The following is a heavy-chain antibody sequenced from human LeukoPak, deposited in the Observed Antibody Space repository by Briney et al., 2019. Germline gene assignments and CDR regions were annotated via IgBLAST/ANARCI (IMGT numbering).Heavy chain of an antibody. CDR2: IKQDGREK. Sequence: GGSLRLSCAASGFNFNSCWMSWVRQAPGKGLEWVAHIKQDGREKHYVDSVKGRFTISRDNAKNSLYLEMNSLRVEDTAVYYCARATHGYFDYWGQGALVTVSS. CDR3: ARATHGYFDY. CDR1: GFNFNSCW. V-gene: IGHV3-7*04. J-gene: IGHJ4*02.